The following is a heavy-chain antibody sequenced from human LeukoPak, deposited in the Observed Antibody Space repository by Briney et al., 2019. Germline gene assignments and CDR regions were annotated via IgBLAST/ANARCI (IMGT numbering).Heavy chain of an antibody. Sequence: PGGSLRLSCAASGFSFRSYWMHWGRHAPGKGLVWVSRINSDGSSTTYADSVKGRFTISRDNAKNTLYLQMNSLRAEDTAVYYCARASYFDRTAFDIWGHGTMVTVSS. CDR1: GFSFRSYW. J-gene: IGHJ3*02. CDR2: INSDGSST. CDR3: ARASYFDRTAFDI. V-gene: IGHV3-74*01. D-gene: IGHD3-22*01.